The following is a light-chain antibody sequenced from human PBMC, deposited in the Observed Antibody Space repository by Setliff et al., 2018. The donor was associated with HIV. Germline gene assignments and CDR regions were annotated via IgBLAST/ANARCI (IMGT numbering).Light chain of an antibody. V-gene: IGLV2-14*01. CDR3: TSYASSSTFV. CDR1: NSDVGGYNF. Sequence: QSALAQPASVSGSPGQSITISCTGTNSDVGGYNFVSWYQQHPGKAPKVTPYEVNNRPSGVSNRFSGSKSGNTASLTISGLQAEDEADYYCTSYASSSTFVFGSGTKVTVL. CDR2: EVN. J-gene: IGLJ1*01.